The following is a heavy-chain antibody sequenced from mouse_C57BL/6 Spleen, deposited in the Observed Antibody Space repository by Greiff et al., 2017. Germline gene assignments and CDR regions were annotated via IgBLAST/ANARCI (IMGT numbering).Heavy chain of an antibody. D-gene: IGHD3-3*01. Sequence: VQLQQPGAELVKPGASVKLSCKASGYTFTSYWMHWVKQRPGQGLEWIGMIHPNSGSTNYNEKFKSKATLTVDKSSSTAYMQLSSLTSEDSAVYYCARNGILRGFDVWGTGTTVTVSS. V-gene: IGHV1-64*01. CDR1: GYTFTSYW. J-gene: IGHJ1*03. CDR2: IHPNSGST. CDR3: ARNGILRGFDV.